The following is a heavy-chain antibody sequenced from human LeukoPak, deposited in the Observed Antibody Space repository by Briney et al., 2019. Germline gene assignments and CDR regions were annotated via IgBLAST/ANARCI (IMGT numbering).Heavy chain of an antibody. J-gene: IGHJ5*02. Sequence: PSETLSLTCAVYGGSFSGYYWSWLRQPPGKGLEWIGEINHSGSTNYNPSLKSRVTISVDTSKNQFSLKLSSVTAADTAVYYCARGGRYFWFDPWGQGTLVTVSS. D-gene: IGHD2-21*01. V-gene: IGHV4-34*01. CDR2: INHSGST. CDR1: GGSFSGYY. CDR3: ARGGRYFWFDP.